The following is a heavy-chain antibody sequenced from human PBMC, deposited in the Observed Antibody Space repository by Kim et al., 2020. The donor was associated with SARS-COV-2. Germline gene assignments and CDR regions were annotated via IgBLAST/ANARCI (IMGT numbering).Heavy chain of an antibody. J-gene: IGHJ4*02. D-gene: IGHD3-10*01. CDR2: ISGGGGNT. Sequence: GGSLRLSCAASGFTFSTYAMSWVRQATGKGLEWVSGISGGGGNTNYADSVKGRLTISRDNSKNTLYLQMNSLRAEDTAVYYCAKRGPYYFDNWGQGALVTVSA. CDR1: GFTFSTYA. CDR3: AKRGPYYFDN. V-gene: IGHV3-23*01.